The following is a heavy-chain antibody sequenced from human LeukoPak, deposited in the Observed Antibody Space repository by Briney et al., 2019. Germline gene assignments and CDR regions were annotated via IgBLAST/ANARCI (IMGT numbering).Heavy chain of an antibody. V-gene: IGHV3-33*01. CDR1: GFTFSSYG. J-gene: IGHJ4*02. D-gene: IGHD6-13*01. CDR2: IWYDGSNK. Sequence: GGSLRLSCAASGFTFSSYGMHWVRQAPGKGLEWVAVIWYDGSNKYYADSVKGRFTISRDNSKNTLYLQMNSLRAEDTAVYYCARGEGGSSWYEHRYWGQGTLVTVSS. CDR3: ARGEGGSSWYEHRY.